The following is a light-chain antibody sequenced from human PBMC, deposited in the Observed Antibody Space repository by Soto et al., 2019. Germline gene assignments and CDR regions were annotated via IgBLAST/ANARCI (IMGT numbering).Light chain of an antibody. CDR2: LNSDGSH. CDR1: SGHSSYA. Sequence: QSVLTQSPSASASLGASVKLTCTLSSGHSSYALAWHQQQPEKGPRYLMKLNSDGSHSKGDGIPDRFSGSSSGAERYLTISSLQSEDAADYSCQTSGTGPWVFGGGTKLTVL. J-gene: IGLJ3*02. V-gene: IGLV4-69*01. CDR3: QTSGTGPWV.